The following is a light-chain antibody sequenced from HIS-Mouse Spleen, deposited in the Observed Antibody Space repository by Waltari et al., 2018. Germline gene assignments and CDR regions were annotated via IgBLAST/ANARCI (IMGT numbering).Light chain of an antibody. Sequence: QSVLTQPPSASGTPGQRVTIPCSGSSPNIGSNYVYWYQQLPGTAPKLPIYRNKQRPSGVPDRFSGSKSGTSASLAISGLRSEDEADYYCAAWDDSLSGPVFGGGTKLTVL. CDR1: SPNIGSNY. CDR3: AAWDDSLSGPV. CDR2: RNK. J-gene: IGLJ3*02. V-gene: IGLV1-47*01.